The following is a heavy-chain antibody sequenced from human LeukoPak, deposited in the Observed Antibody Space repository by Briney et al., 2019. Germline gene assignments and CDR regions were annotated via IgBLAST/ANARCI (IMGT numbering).Heavy chain of an antibody. D-gene: IGHD3-9*01. CDR2: ITMDGINK. CDR3: ARDPHYDILTGYSLYGMDV. J-gene: IGHJ6*04. V-gene: IGHV3-30*19. CDR1: GSSVSNDG. Sequence: GRCLRPARAAAGSSVSNDGIDSVSQEARNWLGWVAYITMDGINKIYADSVKGRFTISRDNSKNTLYLQMNSLRAEDTAVYYCARDPHYDILTGYSLYGMDVWGKGTTVTVSS.